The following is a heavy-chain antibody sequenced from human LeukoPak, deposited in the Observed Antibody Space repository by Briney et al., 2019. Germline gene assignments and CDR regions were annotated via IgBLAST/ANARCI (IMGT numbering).Heavy chain of an antibody. CDR1: GGSISSYY. D-gene: IGHD2-2*01. CDR2: TYYSGST. V-gene: IGHV4-59*01. J-gene: IGHJ3*02. CDR3: ARVCSSTSCYYAFDI. Sequence: SETLSLTCTVSGGSISSYYWSWIRQPPGKGLEWIGYTYYSGSTNYNPSLKGRVTISVDTSKNQFSLKLSSVTAADTAVYYCARVCSSTSCYYAFDIWGQGTMVTVSS.